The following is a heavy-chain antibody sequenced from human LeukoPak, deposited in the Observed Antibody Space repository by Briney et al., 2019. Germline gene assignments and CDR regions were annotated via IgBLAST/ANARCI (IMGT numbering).Heavy chain of an antibody. CDR3: ARDNPRVSGSYAYYFDY. CDR1: GFTFDDYA. D-gene: IGHD1-26*01. CDR2: ISYDGSNK. V-gene: IGHV3-30-3*01. Sequence: GGSLRLSCTASGFTFDDYAMHWVRQAPGKGLEWVAVISYDGSNKYYADSVKGRFTISRDNSKNTLYLQMNSLRAEDTAVYYCARDNPRVSGSYAYYFDYWGQGTLVTVSS. J-gene: IGHJ4*02.